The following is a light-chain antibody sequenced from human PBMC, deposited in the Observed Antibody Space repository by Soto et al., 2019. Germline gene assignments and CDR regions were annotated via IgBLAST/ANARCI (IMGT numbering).Light chain of an antibody. V-gene: IGKV1-39*01. CDR3: QQSYSTPRT. CDR2: AAS. J-gene: IGKJ2*02. CDR1: QSISSY. Sequence: DIPMTQSPLSLSASEGDRVTISCRASQSISSYLNWYQQKPGKAPKLLIYAASFLQSGVPSRFSGSGSGTDFTLTIRNLQPEDFATYYCQQSYSTPRTFGQGTKLEIK.